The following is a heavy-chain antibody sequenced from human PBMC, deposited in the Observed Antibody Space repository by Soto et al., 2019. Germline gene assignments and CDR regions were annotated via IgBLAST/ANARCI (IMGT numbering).Heavy chain of an antibody. CDR1: GYTFTSYA. CDR3: ARDLSGYSYGSWFDP. J-gene: IGHJ5*02. D-gene: IGHD5-18*01. Sequence: VASVKVSCKASGYTFTSYAMHWVRQAPGQRLEWMGWINAGNGNTKYSQKFQGRVTITRDTSASTAYMELSSLRSEDTAVYYCARDLSGYSYGSWFDPWGQGTLVTVSS. V-gene: IGHV1-3*01. CDR2: INAGNGNT.